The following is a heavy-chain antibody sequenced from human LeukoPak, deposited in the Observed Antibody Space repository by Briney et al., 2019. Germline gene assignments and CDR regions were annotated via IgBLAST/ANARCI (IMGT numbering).Heavy chain of an antibody. CDR2: IYPGDSDT. J-gene: IGHJ4*02. CDR1: GYRFTSYW. V-gene: IGHV5-51*01. Sequence: GESLKTSCKGSGYRFTSYWIGWVRQMPGKGLGWMGIIYPGDSDTRYSPSFQGQVTISADKSISTDYLQWSSLNASDTAMYYCARRHYYDSSGYNYWGQGTLVTVPS. CDR3: ARRHYYDSSGYNY. D-gene: IGHD3-22*01.